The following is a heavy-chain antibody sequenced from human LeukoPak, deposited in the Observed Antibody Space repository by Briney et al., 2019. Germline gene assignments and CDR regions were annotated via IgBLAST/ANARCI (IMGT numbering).Heavy chain of an antibody. D-gene: IGHD3-3*01. CDR1: GYSFTDFD. CDR2: MSPNTGKT. J-gene: IGHJ5*02. CDR3: ARAFVDFWSGYYRRDWLDP. Sequence: ASVKVSCKTSGYSFTDFDINWVRQVSGQGLEWMGRMSPNTGKTDYAQKFQDGVTISRDTSISTVYMDLYSLTSDDTAVHYCARAFVDFWSGYYRRDWLDPWGQGTLVTVSS. V-gene: IGHV1-8*01.